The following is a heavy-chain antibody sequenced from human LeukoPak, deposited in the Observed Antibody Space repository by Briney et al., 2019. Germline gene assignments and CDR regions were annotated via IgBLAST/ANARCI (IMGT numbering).Heavy chain of an antibody. Sequence: SETLSLTCAVSGGSISSSDYSWGWIRQPPGKGLEWIGSIYYTGSTYFNPSLKSRVTISVDTSKNQFSLKLSSVTAADTAVYYCARRRVGLRFLDIWGQGTLVTVSS. CDR1: GGSISSSDYS. CDR2: IYYTGST. CDR3: ARRRVGLRFLDI. J-gene: IGHJ4*02. V-gene: IGHV4-39*07. D-gene: IGHD3-3*01.